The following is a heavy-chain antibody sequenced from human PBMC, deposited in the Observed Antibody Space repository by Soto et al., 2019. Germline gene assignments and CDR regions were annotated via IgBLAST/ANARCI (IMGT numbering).Heavy chain of an antibody. Sequence: PGGSLRLCCAASGFTFSSYTMDWVRQAPGKGLQWVSSISITSSYIYYADSVKGRFALSRDNAKNSLYLQMNSLRAEDTAGYYCARDSTAMTAVAGMDVWGQGTTVTVSS. CDR2: ISITSSYI. CDR3: ARDSTAMTAVAGMDV. V-gene: IGHV3-21*01. CDR1: GFTFSSYT. D-gene: IGHD5-18*01. J-gene: IGHJ6*02.